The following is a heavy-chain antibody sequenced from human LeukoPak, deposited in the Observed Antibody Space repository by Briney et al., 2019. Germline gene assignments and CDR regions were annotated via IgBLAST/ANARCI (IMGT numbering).Heavy chain of an antibody. V-gene: IGHV4-39*01. CDR3: AHFKGGSFDF. CDR2: IHYSGNT. D-gene: IGHD1-26*01. CDR1: GGSISSSNYY. Sequence: SETLSLTCTVSGGSISSSNYYWGWIRQPPGKGLEWIGSIHYSGNTYYNPSLKSRVTISVDTSKNQFSLKLTSVTAADTAVYYCAHFKGGSFDFWGQGTMVTVSS. J-gene: IGHJ3*01.